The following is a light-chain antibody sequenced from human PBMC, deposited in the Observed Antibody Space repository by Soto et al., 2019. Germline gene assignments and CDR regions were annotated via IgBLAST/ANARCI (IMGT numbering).Light chain of an antibody. J-gene: IGKJ4*01. CDR1: TRVSRN. CDR2: GAS. V-gene: IGKV3-15*01. Sequence: EIVMTQSPATLSVSPGERATLSCRASTRVSRNLAWYQQTPGQAPRLLIYGASTRATGIPARFSGSGSGTEFTLTISSMQSEDFAVYYCQQSNNWPPRLTFGVGTKVDIK. CDR3: QQSNNWPPRLT.